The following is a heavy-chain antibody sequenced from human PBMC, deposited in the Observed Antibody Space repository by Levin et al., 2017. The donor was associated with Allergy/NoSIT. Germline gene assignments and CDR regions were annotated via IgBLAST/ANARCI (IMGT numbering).Heavy chain of an antibody. CDR2: IWYDGSNK. J-gene: IGHJ6*02. Sequence: LSLTCAASGFTFSSYGMHWVRQAPGKGLEWVAVIWYDGSNKFYADSVKGRFTISRDTSKNTLYLQMNSLRAEDTAVYYCVRVGYGDYGMDVWGQGTTVIVSS. V-gene: IGHV3-33*01. D-gene: IGHD4-17*01. CDR3: VRVGYGDYGMDV. CDR1: GFTFSSYG.